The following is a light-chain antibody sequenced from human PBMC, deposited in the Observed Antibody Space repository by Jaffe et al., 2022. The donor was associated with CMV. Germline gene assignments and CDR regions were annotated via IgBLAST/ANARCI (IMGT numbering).Light chain of an antibody. CDR1: QSIGRN. CDR2: DAS. Sequence: EIEMTQFPATLSVSPGEWATLSCRASQSIGRNLAWYQQTPGQAPRLLIFDASRRATGIPARFSGSGSGTEFTLTISSLQSDDLATYYCQQYNDWPRTFGQGTKVELK. J-gene: IGKJ1*01. V-gene: IGKV3-15*01. CDR3: QQYNDWPRT.